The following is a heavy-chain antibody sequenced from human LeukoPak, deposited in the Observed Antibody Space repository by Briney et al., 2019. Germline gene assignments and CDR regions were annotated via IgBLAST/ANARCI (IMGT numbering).Heavy chain of an antibody. V-gene: IGHV4-59*01. CDR3: AREIAYCGADCPPHFDY. J-gene: IGHJ4*02. CDR1: GGSISSYY. CDR2: IYYSGST. D-gene: IGHD2-21*02. Sequence: PSETLSLTCTVSGGSISSYYWSWIRQPPGKGLEWIGYIYYSGSTNYNPSLKSRVTISVDTSKNQFSLKLSSVTAADTAVYYCAREIAYCGADCPPHFDYWGQGTLVTVSS.